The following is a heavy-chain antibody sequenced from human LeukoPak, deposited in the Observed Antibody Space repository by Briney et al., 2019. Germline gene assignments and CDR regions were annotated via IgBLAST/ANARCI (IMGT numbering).Heavy chain of an antibody. CDR1: GFTFSYYE. CDR3: ASQPIVGATTVVY. D-gene: IGHD1-26*01. J-gene: IGHJ4*02. V-gene: IGHV3-48*03. Sequence: PGGSLRLSCAASGFTFSYYEMNWVRQAPGKGLEWVSYISSSGSTIYYADSVKGRFTISRDNARNSLYLQMNSLRAEDTAVYYCASQPIVGATTVVYWGQGTLVTVSS. CDR2: ISSSGSTI.